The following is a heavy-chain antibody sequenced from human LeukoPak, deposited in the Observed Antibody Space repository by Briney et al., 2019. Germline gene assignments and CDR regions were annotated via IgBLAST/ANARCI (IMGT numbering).Heavy chain of an antibody. J-gene: IGHJ5*02. Sequence: SETLSLTCTVSGGSVSSGLNKWSWIRQPPGKELEWIGDISYRGSAGYNPSLRSRVTISLDTSTNQFSLTLGSVTAADTAVYYCVREAECSGGSCYSYGWFDPWGQGTQVIVSS. CDR2: ISYRGSA. CDR1: GGSVSSGLNK. D-gene: IGHD2-15*01. V-gene: IGHV4-61*01. CDR3: VREAECSGGSCYSYGWFDP.